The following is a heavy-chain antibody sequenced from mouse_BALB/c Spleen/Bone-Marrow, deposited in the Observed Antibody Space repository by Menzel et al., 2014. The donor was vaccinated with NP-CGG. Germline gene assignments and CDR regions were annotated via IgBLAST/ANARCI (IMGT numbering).Heavy chain of an antibody. CDR1: GYSFXGYT. V-gene: IGHV1-18*01. Sequence: VQLQQSGPELVKPGASMKISCKASGYSFXGYTMNWVKQSHGKNLEWIGLINPYNGGTSYNQKLKGKATLTVDKSSSTAYMELLSLTSEDSAVYYCARWNDGYSLYYYAMDYWGQGTSVTVSS. J-gene: IGHJ4*01. CDR3: ARWNDGYSLYYYAMDY. D-gene: IGHD2-3*01. CDR2: INPYNGGT.